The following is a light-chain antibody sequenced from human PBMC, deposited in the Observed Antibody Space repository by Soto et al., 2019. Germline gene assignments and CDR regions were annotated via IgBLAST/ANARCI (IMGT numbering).Light chain of an antibody. V-gene: IGLV2-11*01. CDR2: DVT. J-gene: IGLJ2*01. CDR3: CSFAGNDILI. Sequence: QSALTQPRSVSGSPGQSVTISCTGTSSDVGAYNYVSWYQRHPGKAPKLIISDVTKRPSGVPDRFSGSKSGNTASLTISWLQAEDEADYDCCSFAGNDILIFGGGTKLTVL. CDR1: SSDVGAYNY.